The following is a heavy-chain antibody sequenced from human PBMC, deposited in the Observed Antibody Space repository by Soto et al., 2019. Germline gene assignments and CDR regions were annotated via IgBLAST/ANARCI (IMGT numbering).Heavy chain of an antibody. J-gene: IGHJ1*01. CDR3: ARAEIAVAGTGYFQH. D-gene: IGHD6-19*01. CDR2: IYYSGST. CDR1: GGSISSYY. V-gene: IGHV4-59*01. Sequence: PSETLSLTCTVSGGSISSYYWSWIRQPPGKGLEWIGYIYYSGSTNYNPSLKSRVTISVDTSKNQFSLKLSSVTAADTAVYYCARAEIAVAGTGYFQHWGQGTLVTVSS.